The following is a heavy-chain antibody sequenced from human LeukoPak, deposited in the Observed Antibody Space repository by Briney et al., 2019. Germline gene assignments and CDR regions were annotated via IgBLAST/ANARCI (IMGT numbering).Heavy chain of an antibody. V-gene: IGHV3-9*01. CDR1: GFTFDDYA. Sequence: GGSLRLSCAASGFTFDDYAMQWVRQAPGKGLEWVSGISWNSGSIGYADSVKGRFTISRDNAKNSLYLQMNSLRAEDTALYYCAKGDIVVVPAASHKAAFDIWGQGTTVTVSS. D-gene: IGHD2-2*01. CDR2: ISWNSGSI. J-gene: IGHJ3*02. CDR3: AKGDIVVVPAASHKAAFDI.